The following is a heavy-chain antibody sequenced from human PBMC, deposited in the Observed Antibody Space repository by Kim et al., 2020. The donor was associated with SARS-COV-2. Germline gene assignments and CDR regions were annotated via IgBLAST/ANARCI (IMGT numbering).Heavy chain of an antibody. J-gene: IGHJ4*02. Sequence: AQKFQGRVTITADESTSTAYMELSSLRSEDTAVYYCARGVATTRVPFFDYWGQGTLVTVSS. D-gene: IGHD5-12*01. CDR3: ARGVATTRVPFFDY. V-gene: IGHV1-69*01.